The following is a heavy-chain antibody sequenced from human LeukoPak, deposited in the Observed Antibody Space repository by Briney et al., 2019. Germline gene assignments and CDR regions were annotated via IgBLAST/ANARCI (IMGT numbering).Heavy chain of an antibody. CDR1: GFTFSKYA. J-gene: IGHJ4*02. V-gene: IGHV3-23*01. D-gene: IGHD2-21*02. Sequence: GGSLRLSCAASGFTFSKYAMSWVRQAPGKGLEWVSTVNDRGTGTYYADSVKGRFTISRDNSKNTLSLQMISLRAEDTALYYCAKDRGDLPPYFDYWGQGTLVTVSS. CDR3: AKDRGDLPPYFDY. CDR2: VNDRGTGT.